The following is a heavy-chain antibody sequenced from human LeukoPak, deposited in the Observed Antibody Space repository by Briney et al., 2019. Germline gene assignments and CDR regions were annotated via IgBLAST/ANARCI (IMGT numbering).Heavy chain of an antibody. CDR3: ARVETYGEVRPLYGMDV. CDR1: GFTFSDYY. Sequence: PGGSLRLSCAASGFTFSDYYMSWIRQAPGKGLEWVSYISSSGSTIYYADSVKGRFTISRDNAKNSLYLQMNSLRAEDTAVYYCARVETYGEVRPLYGMDVWGQGTTVTVSS. V-gene: IGHV3-11*01. D-gene: IGHD3-10*01. J-gene: IGHJ6*02. CDR2: ISSSGSTI.